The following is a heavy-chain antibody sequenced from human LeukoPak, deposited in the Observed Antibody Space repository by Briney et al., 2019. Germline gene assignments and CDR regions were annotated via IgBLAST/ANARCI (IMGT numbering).Heavy chain of an antibody. CDR3: AKAPVTTCSGAYCYPFDY. CDR1: GFTFSSYG. V-gene: IGHV3-23*01. D-gene: IGHD2-15*01. CDR2: ISGSGGST. J-gene: IGHJ4*02. Sequence: GGSLRLSCAASGFTFSSYGMSWVRQAPGKGLEWVSLISGSGGSTYYADSVKGRFTISRDNSKSTLYLQMNSLRAGDAAVYYCAKAPVTTCSGAYCYPFDYWSQGTLVTVSS.